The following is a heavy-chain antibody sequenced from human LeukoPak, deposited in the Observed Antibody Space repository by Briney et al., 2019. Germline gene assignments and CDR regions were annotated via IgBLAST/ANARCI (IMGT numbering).Heavy chain of an antibody. V-gene: IGHV1-8*02. CDR1: EYIFTSYN. Sequence: ASVKVSCKASEYIFTSYNISWVRQAPGQGLEWMGWMNPNSGTTGYAQKFEARVSMTRNTSISTAYMELRSLRSEDTAVYYCARVLLEWDDAFDFWGQGTVVTVSS. CDR2: MNPNSGTT. J-gene: IGHJ3*01. D-gene: IGHD3-3*01. CDR3: ARVLLEWDDAFDF.